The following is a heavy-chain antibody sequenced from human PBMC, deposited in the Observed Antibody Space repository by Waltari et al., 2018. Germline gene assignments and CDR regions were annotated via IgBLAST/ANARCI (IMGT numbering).Heavy chain of an antibody. J-gene: IGHJ2*01. CDR2: INHSGST. V-gene: IGHV4-34*01. Sequence: QVQLQQWGAGLLKPSETLSLTCAVYGGSFSGYYWSWIRQPPGKGLEWIGEINHSGSTYYNPSLKSRVTISVDTSKNQFSLKLSSVTAADTAVYYCASYGDYWYFDLWGRGTLVTVSS. CDR1: GGSFSGYY. D-gene: IGHD4-17*01. CDR3: ASYGDYWYFDL.